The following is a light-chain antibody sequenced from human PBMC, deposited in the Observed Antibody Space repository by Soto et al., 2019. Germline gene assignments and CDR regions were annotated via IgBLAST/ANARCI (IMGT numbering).Light chain of an antibody. CDR1: QTVRNNY. Sequence: EFVLMQSPGTLSLSPGERATLSCRASQTVRNNYLAWYQQKPGQAPRLLIYDASSRATGIPDRFSGGGSGTDFTLTISRLEREDFAVYYCQQFSSYPLTFGGGTKVDI. CDR3: QQFSSYPLT. V-gene: IGKV3-20*01. CDR2: DAS. J-gene: IGKJ4*01.